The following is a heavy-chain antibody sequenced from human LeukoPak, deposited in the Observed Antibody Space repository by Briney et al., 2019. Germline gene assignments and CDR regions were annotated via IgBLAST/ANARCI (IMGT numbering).Heavy chain of an antibody. CDR2: ISSRSSDT. V-gene: IGHV3-21*05. D-gene: IGHD6-13*01. Sequence: GGSLRLSCAASGFTFSRYSMNWVRQAPGKGLEWVSHISSRSSDTYYADSVKGRFTISRDNAKNSLYLQMNSLRAEDTAVYYCARASSWYWYFDLWGRGTLVTVSS. CDR3: ARASSWYWYFDL. CDR1: GFTFSRYS. J-gene: IGHJ2*01.